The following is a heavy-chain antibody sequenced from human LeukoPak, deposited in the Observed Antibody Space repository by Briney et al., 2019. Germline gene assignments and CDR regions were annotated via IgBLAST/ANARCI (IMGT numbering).Heavy chain of an antibody. V-gene: IGHV1-69*05. Sequence: GSSVKVSCKASGGTFSSYAISWVRQAPGQGLEWMGGIIPIFGTANYAQKFQGRVTITTDESTSTAYMELRSLRSDDTAVYYCVRDPTGYCSSTSCYDWFDPWGQGTLVTVSS. CDR3: VRDPTGYCSSTSCYDWFDP. CDR1: GGTFSSYA. J-gene: IGHJ5*02. D-gene: IGHD2-2*01. CDR2: IIPIFGTA.